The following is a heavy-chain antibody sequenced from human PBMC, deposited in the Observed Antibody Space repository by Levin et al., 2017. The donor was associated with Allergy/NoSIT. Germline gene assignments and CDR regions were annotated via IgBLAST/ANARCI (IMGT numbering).Heavy chain of an antibody. J-gene: IGHJ5*02. D-gene: IGHD6-13*01. CDR3: ASHSPETYSNSWSVRVERWFHP. CDR1: GGSISTSNYY. Sequence: PSETLSLTCTVSGGSISTSNYYWGWLRQSPGKGLEWIGSIYYTGSTYYKSSFKSRVTISVDTSKNQFSLKLNSMTAADSAIYYCASHSPETYSNSWSVRVERWFHPWVQGTLVAVSS. CDR2: IYYTGST. V-gene: IGHV4-39*07.